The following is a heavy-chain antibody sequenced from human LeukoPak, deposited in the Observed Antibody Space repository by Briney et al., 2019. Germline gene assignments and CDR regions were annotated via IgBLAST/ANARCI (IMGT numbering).Heavy chain of an antibody. CDR3: AKDSHWILFDD. CDR1: GSTFTTYG. D-gene: IGHD2-2*03. J-gene: IGHJ4*02. CDR2: IGGSGTRT. Sequence: GGSLRLSCSASGSTFTTYGMNWVRQAPGKGLEWVSGIGGSGTRTYYADSVKGRFTISRDNSKNTLYLQMNSLRDEDTAVYYCAKDSHWILFDDWGQGTLVTVSS. V-gene: IGHV3-23*01.